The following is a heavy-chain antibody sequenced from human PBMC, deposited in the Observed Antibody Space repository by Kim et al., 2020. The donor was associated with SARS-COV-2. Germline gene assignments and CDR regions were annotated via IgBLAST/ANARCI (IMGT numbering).Heavy chain of an antibody. D-gene: IGHD3-10*01. J-gene: IGHJ4*02. CDR1: GFTFSNHA. CDR2: LSSGGYT. Sequence: GGSLRLSCAASGFTFSNHAMSWVRQAPGKGLEWVSGLSSGGYTYYADSVKGRFTISRDASKNTLYLQMNSLRAEDTAVYYCAKWFSHYLDYWGQGTLLTVSS. CDR3: AKWFSHYLDY. V-gene: IGHV3-23*01.